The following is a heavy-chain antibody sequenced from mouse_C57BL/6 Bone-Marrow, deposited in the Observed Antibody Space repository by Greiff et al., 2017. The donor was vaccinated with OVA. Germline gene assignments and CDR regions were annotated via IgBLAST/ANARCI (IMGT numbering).Heavy chain of an antibody. Sequence: QVQLKQSGAELMKPGASVKLSCKATGYTFTGYWIEWVKQRPGHGLEWIGEILPGSGSTNYNEKFKGKATLTADKSSSTAYMELRSLTSEDSAVYFCAEIYYDYAFDYWGQGTTLTVSS. J-gene: IGHJ2*01. CDR3: AEIYYDYAFDY. D-gene: IGHD2-4*01. V-gene: IGHV1-9*01. CDR2: ILPGSGST. CDR1: GYTFTGYW.